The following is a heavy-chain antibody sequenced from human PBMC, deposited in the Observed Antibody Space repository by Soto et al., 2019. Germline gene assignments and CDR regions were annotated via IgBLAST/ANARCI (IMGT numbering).Heavy chain of an antibody. V-gene: IGHV1-69*06. J-gene: IGHJ4*02. Sequence: GASVKVSCKASGGTFSSYAISWVRQAPGQGLEWMGGIIPIFGTANYAQKFQGRVTITADKSTSTAYMELSSLRSEDTAVYYCASGPLRSATVVTPGLDYWGQGTLVTVSS. D-gene: IGHD4-17*01. CDR3: ASGPLRSATVVTPGLDY. CDR2: IIPIFGTA. CDR1: GGTFSSYA.